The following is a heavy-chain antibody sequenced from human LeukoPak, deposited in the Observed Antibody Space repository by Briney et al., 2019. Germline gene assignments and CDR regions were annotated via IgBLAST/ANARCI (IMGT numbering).Heavy chain of an antibody. CDR1: GFTFSSYA. V-gene: IGHV3-53*04. CDR2: IYSGGST. J-gene: IGHJ6*02. CDR3: ARRVYYYYGMDV. Sequence: GGSLRLSCAASGFTFSSYAMSWVRQAPGKGLEWVSVIYSGGSTYYADSVKGRFTISRHNSKNTLYLQMNSLRAEDTAVYYCARRVYYYYGMDVWGQGTTVTVSS.